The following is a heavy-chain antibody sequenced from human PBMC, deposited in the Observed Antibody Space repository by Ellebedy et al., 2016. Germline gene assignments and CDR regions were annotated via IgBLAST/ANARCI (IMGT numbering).Heavy chain of an antibody. CDR2: IRSKANSYAT. CDR3: TRQSGGDARRRDVDP. CDR1: GFTFSGSA. Sequence: GESLKISXAASGFTFSGSAMHWVRQASGKGLEWVGRIRSKANSYATAYAASVKGRFTISRDDSKNTAYLQMNSLKTEDTAVYYCTRQSGGDARRRDVDPWGQGTLVTVSS. D-gene: IGHD4-17*01. J-gene: IGHJ5*02. V-gene: IGHV3-73*01.